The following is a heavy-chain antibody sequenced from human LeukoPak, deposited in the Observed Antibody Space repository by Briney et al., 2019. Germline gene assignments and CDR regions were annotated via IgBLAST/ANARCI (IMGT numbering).Heavy chain of an antibody. CDR2: ISGNADTT. V-gene: IGHV3-23*01. J-gene: IGHJ2*01. CDR1: GFTFRLYA. D-gene: IGHD5-18*01. CDR3: AGYTFGYWYFDL. Sequence: GALRLSCAASGFTFRLYAMTWVRQAPGKGLEWVSAISGNADTTCYADSVKGRFTISRDNSKNTLFLQMNNLRAEDTALYYCAGYTFGYWYFDLWGRGTLVTVSS.